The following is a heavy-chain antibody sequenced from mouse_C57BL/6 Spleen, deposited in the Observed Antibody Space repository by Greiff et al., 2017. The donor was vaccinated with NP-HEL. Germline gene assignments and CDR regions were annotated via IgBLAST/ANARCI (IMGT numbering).Heavy chain of an antibody. CDR3: ARDPNSYYFDY. V-gene: IGHV5-4*01. Sequence: VQLVESGGGLVKPGGSLKLSCAASGFTFSSYAMSWVRQTPEKRLEWVATISDGGSYTYYPDNVKGRFTISRDNAKNNLYLQMSHLKSEDTAMYYCARDPNSYYFDYWGQGTTLTVSS. CDR1: GFTFSSYA. J-gene: IGHJ2*01. D-gene: IGHD4-1*02. CDR2: ISDGGSYT.